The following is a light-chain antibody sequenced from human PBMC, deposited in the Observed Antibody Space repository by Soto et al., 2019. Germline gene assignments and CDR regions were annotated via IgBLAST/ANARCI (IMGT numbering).Light chain of an antibody. J-gene: IGKJ5*01. V-gene: IGKV3-11*01. CDR3: QQRKYWPPLT. Sequence: EAVLTQSPATLSLSPGETATLSVSASHHVDIYVAWYQQKPGQAPRLLIYDASNRATGIPARFSGSGSGTDFTLTIRSLEPEDFAVYYCQQRKYWPPLTFGQGTRLE. CDR1: HHVDIY. CDR2: DAS.